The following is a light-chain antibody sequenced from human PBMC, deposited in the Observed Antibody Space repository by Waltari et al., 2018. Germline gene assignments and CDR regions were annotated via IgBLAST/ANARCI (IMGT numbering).Light chain of an antibody. V-gene: IGLV1-40*01. CDR1: SSNIGAGYD. CDR2: GTS. J-gene: IGLJ2*01. Sequence: QSVLTQPPSVSGAPGQRVTISCTGSSSNIGAGYDVHWYQQLPGTAPKLLIYGTSIRPSGVPDRFSGSKSGTSASLAITGLQAEDEADYYCQSYDSSLSGPVVFGGGTKLTVL. CDR3: QSYDSSLSGPVV.